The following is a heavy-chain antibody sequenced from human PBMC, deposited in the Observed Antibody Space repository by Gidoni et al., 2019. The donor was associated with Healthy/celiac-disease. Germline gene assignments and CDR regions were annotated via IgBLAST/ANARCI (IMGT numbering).Heavy chain of an antibody. CDR3: TTDTAMVNDAFDI. V-gene: IGHV3-15*01. CDR1: GFTFSNAW. CDR2: IKSKTDGGTT. D-gene: IGHD5-18*01. Sequence: EVQLVESGGGLVKPGGSLRLSCAASGFTFSNAWMSWVRQAPGKGLEWVGRIKSKTDGGTTDYAAPVKGRFTISRDDSKNTLYLQMNSLKTEDTAVYYCTTDTAMVNDAFDIWGQGTMVTVSS. J-gene: IGHJ3*02.